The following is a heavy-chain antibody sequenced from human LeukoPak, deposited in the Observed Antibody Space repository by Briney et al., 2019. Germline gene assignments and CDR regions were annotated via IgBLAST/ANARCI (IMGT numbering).Heavy chain of an antibody. D-gene: IGHD6-6*01. CDR2: INHSGST. CDR3: ARVKGPYSSSETYYFDH. V-gene: IGHV4-34*01. J-gene: IGHJ4*02. Sequence: SETLSLTCAVYGGSFSGYYWSWIRQPPGKGLEWIGEINHSGSTNYNPSLKSRVTISVDTSKNQSSLKLSSVTAADTAVYYCARVKGPYSSSETYYFDHWGQGTLVTVSS. CDR1: GGSFSGYY.